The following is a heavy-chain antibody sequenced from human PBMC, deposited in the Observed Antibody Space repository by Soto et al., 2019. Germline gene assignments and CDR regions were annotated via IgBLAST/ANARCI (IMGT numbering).Heavy chain of an antibody. J-gene: IGHJ4*02. CDR3: AREGYNWNYKGDY. CDR1: GFTFSSYS. Sequence: EVQLVESGGGLVKPGGSLRLSCAASGFTFSSYSMNWVCQAPGKGLEWVSSISSSSSYIYYADSVKGRFTISRDNAKNSLYLQTNSLRAEDTAVYYCAREGYNWNYKGDYWGQGTLVTVSS. CDR2: ISSSSSYI. D-gene: IGHD1-7*01. V-gene: IGHV3-21*01.